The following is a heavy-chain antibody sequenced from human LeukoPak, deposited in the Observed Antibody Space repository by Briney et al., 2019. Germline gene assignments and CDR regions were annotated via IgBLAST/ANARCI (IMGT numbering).Heavy chain of an antibody. V-gene: IGHV4-4*02. Sequence: SGTLSLTCAVSGGSIRDNNWWSWVRQPPGKGLEWIGETFHSGHTNYNPSLKSRVAISVDKSKNHFYLNLTSVTAADTAVYYCAKLDRRSNLFDPWGQGTLVTVS. CDR2: TFHSGHT. J-gene: IGHJ5*02. D-gene: IGHD1-1*01. CDR1: GGSIRDNNW. CDR3: AKLDRRSNLFDP.